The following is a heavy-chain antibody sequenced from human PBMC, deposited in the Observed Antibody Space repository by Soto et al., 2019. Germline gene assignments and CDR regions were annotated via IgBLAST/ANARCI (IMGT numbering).Heavy chain of an antibody. CDR2: ISYDGSNK. D-gene: IGHD3-10*01. CDR1: GFTFSSYG. V-gene: IGHV3-30*18. CDR3: AKPPTMVRGASDY. Sequence: GGSLRLSCAASGFTFSSYGMHWVRQAPGKGLEWVAVISYDGSNKYYADSVKGRFTISRDNSKNTLYLQMNSLRAEDTAVYYCAKPPTMVRGASDYWGQGTLVTVSS. J-gene: IGHJ4*02.